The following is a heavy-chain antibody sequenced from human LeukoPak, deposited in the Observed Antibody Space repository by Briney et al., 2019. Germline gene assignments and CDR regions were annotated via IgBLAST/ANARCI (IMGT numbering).Heavy chain of an antibody. D-gene: IGHD4-23*01. V-gene: IGHV3-30*18. Sequence: PGGSLRLSCAASGFTFSSYSMNWVRQAPGKGLEWVAVISYDGGKKHYADSVKGRFTISRDNSKSTLYLQMNSLSAEDTAVYYCAKDREVVTRSYFDYWGQGTLVTVSS. CDR2: ISYDGGKK. J-gene: IGHJ4*02. CDR3: AKDREVVTRSYFDY. CDR1: GFTFSSYS.